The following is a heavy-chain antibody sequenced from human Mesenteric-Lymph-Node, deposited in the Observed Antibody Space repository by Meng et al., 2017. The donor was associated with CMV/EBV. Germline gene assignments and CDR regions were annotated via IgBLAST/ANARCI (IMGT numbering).Heavy chain of an antibody. J-gene: IGHJ6*02. Sequence: GESLKISCAASGFTFITYGMHWVRQAPGKGLEWVAFIQHDGSNKYYAGSVKGRFTISRDNSKNTLYLQMNSLRPEDTAVYYCAKDQVPVGGYYYYGMDVWGQGTTVTVSS. CDR2: IQHDGSNK. V-gene: IGHV3-30*02. CDR3: AKDQVPVGGYYYYGMDV. D-gene: IGHD6-13*01. CDR1: GFTFITYG.